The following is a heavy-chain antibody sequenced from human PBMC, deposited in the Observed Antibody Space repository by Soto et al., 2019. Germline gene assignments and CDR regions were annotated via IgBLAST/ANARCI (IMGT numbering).Heavy chain of an antibody. CDR1: GFTFSSYA. Sequence: QVQLVESGGGVVQPGRSLRLSCAASGFTFSSYAMHWVRQAPGKGLEWVAVISYDGSNKYYADSVKGRFTISRDNSKNTLYLQMNSLRAEDTAVYHCMRSSYDYWGQGTLVTVSS. V-gene: IGHV3-30-3*01. J-gene: IGHJ4*02. CDR3: MRSSYDY. CDR2: ISYDGSNK. D-gene: IGHD2-15*01.